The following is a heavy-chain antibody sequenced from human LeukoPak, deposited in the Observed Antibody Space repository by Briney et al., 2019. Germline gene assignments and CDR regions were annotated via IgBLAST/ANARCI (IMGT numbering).Heavy chain of an antibody. D-gene: IGHD2-2*01. J-gene: IGHJ6*03. CDR3: ARGLVPADAYYYYMDV. V-gene: IGHV4-30-2*01. CDR2: IYHSGST. Sequence: PSETLSLTCSVSGGSISSGGYYWSWIRQPPGKGLEWIGYIYHSGSTYYNPSLKSRVTISVDRSKNQFSLKLSSVTAADTAVYHCARGLVPADAYYYYMDVWGKGTTVTVSS. CDR1: GGSISSGGYY.